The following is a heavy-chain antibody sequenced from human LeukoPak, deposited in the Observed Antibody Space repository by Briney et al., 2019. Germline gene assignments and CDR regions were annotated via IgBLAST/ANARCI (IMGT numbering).Heavy chain of an antibody. Sequence: KPSETLSLTCTVSGGSISSGSYYWSWIRQPAGKGLEWIGRIYTSGSTNYNPSLKSRVTISVDTSKNQFSLKLSSVTAADTAVYYCTRLTPMIVVIDWGQGTLVTVSS. D-gene: IGHD3-22*01. CDR1: GGSISSGSYY. CDR2: IYTSGST. V-gene: IGHV4-61*02. CDR3: TRLTPMIVVID. J-gene: IGHJ4*02.